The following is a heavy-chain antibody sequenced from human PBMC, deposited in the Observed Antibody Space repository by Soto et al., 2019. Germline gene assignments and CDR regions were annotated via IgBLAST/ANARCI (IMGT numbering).Heavy chain of an antibody. D-gene: IGHD2-21*02. CDR1: GGSLSGYD. V-gene: IGHV4-34*01. Sequence: SETLPLTCAVYGGSLSGYDWSWIRQPPGKGLEWIGEINHSGSTNYNPSLKSRVTISVDTSKNQFSLRLSSVTAADTAVYYCASGMTAPSDFDYWGQGTLVTVS. CDR3: ASGMTAPSDFDY. CDR2: INHSGST. J-gene: IGHJ4*02.